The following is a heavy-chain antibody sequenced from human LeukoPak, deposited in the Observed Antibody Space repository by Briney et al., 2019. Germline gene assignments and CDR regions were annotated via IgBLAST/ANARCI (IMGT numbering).Heavy chain of an antibody. CDR1: GYTFTSYG. D-gene: IGHD3-9*01. CDR2: MNPNSGNT. Sequence: ASVKVSCKASGYTFTSYGINWVRQTTGHGLEWMGWMNPNSGNTGYAQRSQGRVTMTRNSSISTAYMDLSSLGSEDTAVYYCARATGKDILTGRKLDYWGQGTLVTVSS. J-gene: IGHJ4*02. CDR3: ARATGKDILTGRKLDY. V-gene: IGHV1-8*02.